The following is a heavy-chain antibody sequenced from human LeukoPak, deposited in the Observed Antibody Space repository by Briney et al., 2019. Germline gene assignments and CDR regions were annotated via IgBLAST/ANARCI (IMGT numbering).Heavy chain of an antibody. J-gene: IGHJ4*02. D-gene: IGHD3-16*01. CDR1: GGSISSGGYY. CDR3: ARDYRLMGGFDY. V-gene: IGHV4-30-2*01. CDR2: IYHSGST. Sequence: PSETLSLTCTVSGGSISSGGYYWSWIRQPPGKGLEWIGYIYHSGSTYYNPSLKSRVTISVDRSKNQFSLKLSSVTAADTAVYYCARDYRLMGGFDYWGQGTLVTVSS.